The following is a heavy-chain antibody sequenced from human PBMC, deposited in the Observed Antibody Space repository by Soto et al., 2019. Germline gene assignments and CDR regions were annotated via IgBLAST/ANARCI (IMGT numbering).Heavy chain of an antibody. CDR2: ISAYNGNT. J-gene: IGHJ6*02. V-gene: IGHV1-18*01. Sequence: QVQLVQSGAEVKKPGASVKVSCKASGYTFTSYGISWVRQAPGQGLEWMGWISAYNGNTNYAQKLQGRVTMTTDTPXSXXYMELSSLRSDDTAVYYCARVDTAMIYYYYYGMDVWGQGTTVTFSS. CDR1: GYTFTSYG. CDR3: ARVDTAMIYYYYYGMDV. D-gene: IGHD5-18*01.